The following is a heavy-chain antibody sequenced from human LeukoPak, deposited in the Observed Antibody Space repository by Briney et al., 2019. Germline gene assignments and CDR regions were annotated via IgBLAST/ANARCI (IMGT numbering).Heavy chain of an antibody. J-gene: IGHJ4*02. V-gene: IGHV3-53*01. CDR1: GFTFSSYS. CDR2: IYSGGST. D-gene: IGHD1-26*01. Sequence: GGSLRLSCAASGFTFSSYSMNWVRQAPGKGLEWASVIYSGGSTYYADSVKGRFTISRDNSKNTLYLQMNSLRAEDTAVYYCARDLGGSYGYYFDYWGQGTLVTVSS. CDR3: ARDLGGSYGYYFDY.